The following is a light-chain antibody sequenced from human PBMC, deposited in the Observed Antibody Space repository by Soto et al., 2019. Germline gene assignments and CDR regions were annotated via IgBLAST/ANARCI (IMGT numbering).Light chain of an antibody. V-gene: IGKV3-15*01. J-gene: IGKJ1*01. CDR1: QSVSST. CDR2: GAS. CDR3: QHFNDWPSWT. Sequence: EIGMTQSPATLSVSPGERATLSCRASQSVSSTLAWYQQKPGQAPRLLIYGASTRATGIPARFSGRGSGTEFTLTITSLQSEDFAVYYCQHFNDWPSWTFGQGTKVDIK.